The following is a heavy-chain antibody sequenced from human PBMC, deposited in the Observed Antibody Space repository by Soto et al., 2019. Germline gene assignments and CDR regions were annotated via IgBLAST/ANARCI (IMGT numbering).Heavy chain of an antibody. CDR3: ARPPRTVTTRPPSDY. CDR1: GGSFSGYY. CDR2: INHSGST. J-gene: IGHJ4*02. Sequence: QVQLQQWGAGLLKPSETLSLTCAVYGGSFSGYYWSWIRQPPGKGLEWIGEINHSGSTNYNPSLKSRATISVDTSKNQFPLKLSSVTAADTAVYYCARPPRTVTTRPPSDYWGQGTLVTVSS. D-gene: IGHD4-17*01. V-gene: IGHV4-34*01.